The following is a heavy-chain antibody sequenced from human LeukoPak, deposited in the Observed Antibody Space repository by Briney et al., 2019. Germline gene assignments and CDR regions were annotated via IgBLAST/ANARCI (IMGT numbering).Heavy chain of an antibody. Sequence: GESLEISCKASGYTFTNDWIGWVRQLPGKGLEWMGIIYPGIYPVYSNTRYSPSFQGQVTFSADKSINTAYLQWSSLKASDTAIYYCARAHDKYHPFDYWGQGTLVTVSS. CDR2: IYPGIYPVYSNT. CDR3: ARAHDKYHPFDY. J-gene: IGHJ4*02. CDR1: GYTFTNDW. V-gene: IGHV5-51*01. D-gene: IGHD3-9*01.